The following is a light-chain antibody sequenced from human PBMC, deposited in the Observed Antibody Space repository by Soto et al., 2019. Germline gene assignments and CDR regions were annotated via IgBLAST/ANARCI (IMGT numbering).Light chain of an antibody. J-gene: IGKJ1*01. V-gene: IGKV1-39*01. CDR3: QQSYSTPPT. CDR1: QSISSY. CDR2: AAS. Sequence: DIQMTQPPSSRSASLVDRFTITCRPSQSISSYLNWYQQKPGKAPNLLIYAASSLQSAVPSRFSGSGPGTDFTITISSLQPEDFATYSCQQSYSTPPTFGQGTKVDIK.